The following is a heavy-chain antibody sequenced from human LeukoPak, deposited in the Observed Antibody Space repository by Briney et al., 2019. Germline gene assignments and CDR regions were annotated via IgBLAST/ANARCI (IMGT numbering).Heavy chain of an antibody. CDR2: FDPEDGET. J-gene: IGHJ3*02. D-gene: IGHD3-9*01. V-gene: IGHV1-24*01. Sequence: ASVKVSCKISGFTLTDLSMHWVRQAPGKGLEWMGGFDPEDGETIYAQKFQGRVTMTEDTSTDTAYMELSSLRSEDTAVYYCATDAGTIWASVFDIWGQGTMVTVSS. CDR1: GFTLTDLS. CDR3: ATDAGTIWASVFDI.